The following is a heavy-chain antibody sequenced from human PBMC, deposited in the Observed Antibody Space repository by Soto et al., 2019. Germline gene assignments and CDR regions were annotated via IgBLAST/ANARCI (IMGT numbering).Heavy chain of an antibody. Sequence: QLQLQESGSGLVKPSQTLSLTCAVSGGSISSGGYSWSWIRQPPGKGLEWSGYIYHSGRTYYNPSLKSRVTISVDRSKNQFSLKLSSVTAADTAVYYCARVKGKYYYDSSGYYYFDYWGQGNLVTVSS. V-gene: IGHV4-30-2*01. CDR3: ARVKGKYYYDSSGYYYFDY. D-gene: IGHD3-22*01. J-gene: IGHJ4*02. CDR1: GGSISSGGYS. CDR2: IYHSGRT.